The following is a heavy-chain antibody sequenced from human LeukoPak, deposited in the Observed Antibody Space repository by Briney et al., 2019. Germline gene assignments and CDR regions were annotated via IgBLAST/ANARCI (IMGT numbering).Heavy chain of an antibody. V-gene: IGHV3-15*01. CDR2: IKTKTEGGTT. J-gene: IGHJ4*02. CDR1: GFTFSTYA. CDR3: VSQYFDF. Sequence: GGSLRLSCAASGFTFSTYAMTWVRQAPGKGLEWVARIKTKTEGGTTDYAAPVKGRSTISRDDSKNTVYLQMNGLKTEDTAVYYCVSQYFDFWGQGTLVTVSS.